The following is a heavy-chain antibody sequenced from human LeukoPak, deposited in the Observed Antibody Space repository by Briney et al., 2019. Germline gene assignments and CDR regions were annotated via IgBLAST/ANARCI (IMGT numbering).Heavy chain of an antibody. V-gene: IGHV4-31*03. Sequence: SETLSLTCTVSGGSISSGGYYWSWIRQHPGKGLEWIGYIYYSGSTYYNPSLKSRVTISVDTSKNQFSLKLSSVTAADTAVYYCARWSIFRDHYCYGMDVWGQGTTVTVSS. CDR2: IYYSGST. CDR1: GGSISSGGYY. D-gene: IGHD3-9*01. J-gene: IGHJ6*02. CDR3: ARWSIFRDHYCYGMDV.